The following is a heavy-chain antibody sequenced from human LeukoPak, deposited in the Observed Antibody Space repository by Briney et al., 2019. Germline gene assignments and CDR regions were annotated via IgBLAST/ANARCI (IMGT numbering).Heavy chain of an antibody. CDR1: GYTFTSYY. Sequence: ASVKVSCKASGYTFTSYYIHWVRQAPGQGLEWMGIIYPSGGSTSYAQKFQGRFTMTRDTSTSTVYMELSSLRSEDTAVYYCARGNPTNYGAYLYYFDYWGQGTLVTVSS. CDR2: IYPSGGST. CDR3: ARGNPTNYGAYLYYFDY. V-gene: IGHV1-46*01. D-gene: IGHD4-17*01. J-gene: IGHJ4*02.